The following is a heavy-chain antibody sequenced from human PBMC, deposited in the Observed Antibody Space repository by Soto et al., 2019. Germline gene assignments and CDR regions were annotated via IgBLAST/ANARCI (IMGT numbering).Heavy chain of an antibody. CDR2: IKEEGSEK. V-gene: IGHV3-7*03. Sequence: SLRLSCAASGVTFSTSWMNWVRQAPGNGLEWVAGIKEEGSEKYYVDSVKGRFTISRDNSKNTLYLQMNSLRAEDTAVYYCAKDTLTMIVVVLPQLLAYSGQRTFVTASS. CDR3: AKDTLTMIVVVLPQLLAY. CDR1: GVTFSTSW. J-gene: IGHJ4*02. D-gene: IGHD3-22*01.